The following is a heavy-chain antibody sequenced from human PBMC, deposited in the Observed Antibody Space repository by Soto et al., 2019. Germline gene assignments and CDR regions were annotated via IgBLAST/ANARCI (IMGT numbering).Heavy chain of an antibody. D-gene: IGHD2-15*01. J-gene: IGHJ6*03. CDR1: GGSISSYY. CDR3: ARQSYCSGGSCYFAPYYYYMDV. V-gene: IGHV4-59*08. Sequence: SETLSLTCTVSGGSISSYYWSWIRQPPGKGLEWIGYIYYSGSTNYNPSLKSRVTISVDTSKNQFSLKLSSVTAADTAVYYCARQSYCSGGSCYFAPYYYYMDVWGKGTTVTVSS. CDR2: IYYSGST.